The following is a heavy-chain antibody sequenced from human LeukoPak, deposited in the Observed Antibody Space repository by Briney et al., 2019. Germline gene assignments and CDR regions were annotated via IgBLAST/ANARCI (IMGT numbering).Heavy chain of an antibody. CDR1: GGSISSSSYY. D-gene: IGHD2-15*01. CDR2: IYYSGST. J-gene: IGHJ4*02. CDR3: ARHHVVVVAAPFDY. V-gene: IGHV4-39*01. Sequence: PSETLSLTCTVSGGSISSSSYYWGWIRQPPGKGLVWIGSIYYSGSTYYNPSLKSRVTISVDTSKNQFSLKLSSVTAADTAVYYCARHHVVVVAAPFDYWGQGTLVTVSS.